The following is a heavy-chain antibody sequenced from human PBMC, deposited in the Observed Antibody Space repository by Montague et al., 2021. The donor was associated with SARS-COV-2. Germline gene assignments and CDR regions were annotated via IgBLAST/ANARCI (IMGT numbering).Heavy chain of an antibody. V-gene: IGHV6-1*01. D-gene: IGHD3-10*01. Sequence: CAISGDSVSTYGVAWDWIRQSPSRGLEWLGMTIYTGSAWFNEYAESVKGRITINPDTPKNQFSLHRTSVTPEDTAVYYCARHSYRTFDFWGQGTLVTVSS. J-gene: IGHJ4*02. CDR3: ARHSYRTFDF. CDR2: TIYTGSAWFN. CDR1: GDSVSTYGVA.